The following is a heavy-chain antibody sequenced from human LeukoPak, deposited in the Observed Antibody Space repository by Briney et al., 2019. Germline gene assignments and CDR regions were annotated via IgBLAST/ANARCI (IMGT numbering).Heavy chain of an antibody. CDR3: AREGGPMTSFDY. J-gene: IGHJ4*02. V-gene: IGHV4-59*12. D-gene: IGHD3-16*01. CDR2: IYYSGST. CDR1: GGSFSGYY. Sequence: TSETLSLTCAVYGGSFSGYYWSWIRQPPGKGLEWIGYIYYSGSTNYNPSLKSRVTISVDTSKNHFSLKLSSVTAADTAVYYCAREGGPMTSFDYWGQGTLVTVSS.